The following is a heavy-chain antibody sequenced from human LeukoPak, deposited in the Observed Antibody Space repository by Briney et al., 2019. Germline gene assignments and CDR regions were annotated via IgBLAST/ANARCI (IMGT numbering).Heavy chain of an antibody. Sequence: SETLSLTCTVSGDSVSSGNYYWSWIRQPAGKGLEWIGRMHSSGSTKYNSSLKSRVTISVDTSKNQFSLKLSSVTAADTAVYYCARRVYGSGNYYRRDYYYYMDVWGKGTTVTISS. V-gene: IGHV4-61*10. CDR1: GDSVSSGNYY. CDR2: MHSSGST. CDR3: ARRVYGSGNYYRRDYYYYMDV. J-gene: IGHJ6*03. D-gene: IGHD3-10*01.